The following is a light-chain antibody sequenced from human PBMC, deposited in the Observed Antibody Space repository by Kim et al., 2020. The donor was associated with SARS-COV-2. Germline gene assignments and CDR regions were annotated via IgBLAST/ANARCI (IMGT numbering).Light chain of an antibody. Sequence: AATDDRVTITCRARQGISSYLAWYQQKPGKAPKLLIYAASTLQSGVPSRFSGSGSGTDFTLTISCLQSEDFATYYCQQYYSYPFTFGPGTKVDIK. CDR1: QGISSY. CDR2: AAS. V-gene: IGKV1-8*01. CDR3: QQYYSYPFT. J-gene: IGKJ3*01.